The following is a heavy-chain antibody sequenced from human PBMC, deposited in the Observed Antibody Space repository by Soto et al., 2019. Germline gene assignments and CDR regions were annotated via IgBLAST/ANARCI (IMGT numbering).Heavy chain of an antibody. J-gene: IGHJ4*02. D-gene: IGHD5-18*01. V-gene: IGHV3-21*01. CDR2: ISSSSNHI. CDR1: GFSLNTYS. CDR3: ARHRIQVWSKYYFDY. Sequence: GGSLRLSCATSGFSLNTYSMNWVRQAPGQGLEWVASISSSSNHIYYADSVKGRFTVSRDNAKNSLYLQMNSLRAEDTAVYYCARHRIQVWSKYYFDYWGQGTLVTVSS.